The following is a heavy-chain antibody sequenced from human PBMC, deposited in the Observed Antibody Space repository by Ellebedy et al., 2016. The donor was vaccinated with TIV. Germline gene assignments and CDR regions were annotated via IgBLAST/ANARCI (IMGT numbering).Heavy chain of an antibody. Sequence: MPSETLSLTCAVYGGSFSGYYWIWNRQPPGKGLEWIGEINHSGSTSYNPSLKSRVTISIDMSKNQFSLKLSSVTAADTAVYYCSRGVTDQNWGQGILVTVSS. J-gene: IGHJ4*02. CDR3: SRGVTDQN. CDR2: INHSGST. V-gene: IGHV4-34*01. CDR1: GGSFSGYY. D-gene: IGHD2-21*02.